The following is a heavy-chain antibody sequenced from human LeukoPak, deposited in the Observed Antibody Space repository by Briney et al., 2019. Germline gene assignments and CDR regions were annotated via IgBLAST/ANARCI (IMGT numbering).Heavy chain of an antibody. CDR1: GYTFTSYG. V-gene: IGHV1-18*01. J-gene: IGHJ4*02. Sequence: ASVKVSCKASGYTFTSYGISWVRQAPGQGLEWTGWISAYNGNTNYAQKLQGRVTMTTDTSTSTAYMELRSLRSDDTAVYYCARLYYDFWSGYLYYFDYWGQGTLVTVSS. D-gene: IGHD3-3*01. CDR3: ARLYYDFWSGYLYYFDY. CDR2: ISAYNGNT.